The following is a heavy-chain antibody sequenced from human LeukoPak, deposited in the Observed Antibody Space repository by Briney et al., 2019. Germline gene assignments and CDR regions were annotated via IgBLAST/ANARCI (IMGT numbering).Heavy chain of an antibody. CDR3: ARDLYYYDSSGPYFEGNWFDP. Sequence: SETLSLTCTVSGGSISSYYWSWIRQPPGKGLEWIGYIYYSGSTNYNPSLKSRVTMSVDTSKNQFSLKLSSVTAADTAVYYCARDLYYYDSSGPYFEGNWFDPWGQGTLVTVSS. CDR2: IYYSGST. D-gene: IGHD3-22*01. J-gene: IGHJ5*02. V-gene: IGHV4-59*12. CDR1: GGSISSYY.